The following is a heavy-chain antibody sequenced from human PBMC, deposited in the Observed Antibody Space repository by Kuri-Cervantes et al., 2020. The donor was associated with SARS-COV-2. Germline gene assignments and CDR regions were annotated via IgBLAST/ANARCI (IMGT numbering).Heavy chain of an antibody. Sequence: GESLKISCTASGFTFGDYAMSWVRQAPGKGLEWVGFIRSKAYGGTTEYAASVEGRFTISRDDSKSIAYLQMNSLKTEDTAVYYCTRDDFWSGYFEDWGQGTLVTVSS. CDR1: GFTFGDYA. CDR2: IRSKAYGGTT. D-gene: IGHD3-3*01. V-gene: IGHV3-49*04. J-gene: IGHJ4*02. CDR3: TRDDFWSGYFED.